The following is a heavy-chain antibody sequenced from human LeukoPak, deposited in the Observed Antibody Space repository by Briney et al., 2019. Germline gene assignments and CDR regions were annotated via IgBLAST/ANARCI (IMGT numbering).Heavy chain of an antibody. D-gene: IGHD5-24*01. CDR2: IFHSGST. CDR1: GDSISSGDYY. CDR3: ARNYRGVYYFDY. Sequence: SETLSLTCTVSGDSISSGDYYWNWIRQPPGKGLEWVGSIFHSGSTYYNPSLKSRVTISIDRSKNQFSLKLSSVTAADTAIYYCARNYRGVYYFDYWGQGTLVTVSS. J-gene: IGHJ4*02. V-gene: IGHV4-30-2*01.